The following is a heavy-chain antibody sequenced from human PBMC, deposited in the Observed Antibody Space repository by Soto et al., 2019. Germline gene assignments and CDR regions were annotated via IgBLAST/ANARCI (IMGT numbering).Heavy chain of an antibody. D-gene: IGHD2-2*01. CDR2: IWYDGSNK. Sequence: QVQLVESGGGVVQPGRSPRLSCAASGFTFSSYGMHWVRQAPGKGLEWVAVIWYDGSNKYYADSVKGRFTISRDNSKNTLYLQMNSLRAEDTAVYYCARVRSVPAATFRYYYYGMDVWGQGTTVTVSS. CDR3: ARVRSVPAATFRYYYYGMDV. V-gene: IGHV3-33*01. CDR1: GFTFSSYG. J-gene: IGHJ6*02.